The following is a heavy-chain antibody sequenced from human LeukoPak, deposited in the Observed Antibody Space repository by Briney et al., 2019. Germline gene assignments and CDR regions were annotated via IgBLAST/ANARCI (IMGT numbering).Heavy chain of an antibody. CDR3: ARGYSFGQYFDS. V-gene: IGHV3-33*01. J-gene: IGHJ4*02. CDR1: GFTFSSYG. CDR2: IWYDGSNK. D-gene: IGHD5-18*01. Sequence: GSLRLSCAASGFTFSSYGVHWVRQAPGKGLEWVAVIWYDGSNKYYADSVKGRFTISRDNSKNTLYLQMNSLRPEDTAVYYCARGYSFGQYFDSRGQGTLVTVSS.